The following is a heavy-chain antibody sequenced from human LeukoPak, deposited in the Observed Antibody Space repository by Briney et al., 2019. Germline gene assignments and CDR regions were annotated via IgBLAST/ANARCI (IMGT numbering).Heavy chain of an antibody. CDR3: ARGKEDSSGYHPIDY. J-gene: IGHJ4*02. CDR2: IYYSGST. Sequence: PSETLSLTCTVSGGSISSGDYYWSWIRQPPGKGLEWIGYIYYSGSTYYNPSLKSRVTISVDTSKNQFSLKLSSVTAADTAVYYCARGKEDSSGYHPIDYWGQGTLVTVSS. D-gene: IGHD3-22*01. CDR1: GGSISSGDYY. V-gene: IGHV4-30-4*01.